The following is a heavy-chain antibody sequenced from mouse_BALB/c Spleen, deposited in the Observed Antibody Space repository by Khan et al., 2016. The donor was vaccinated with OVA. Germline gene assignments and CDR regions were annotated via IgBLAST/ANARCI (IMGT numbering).Heavy chain of an antibody. CDR2: ISSGGTLT. V-gene: IGHV5-9-3*01. Sequence: EVQLVESGGGLVKPGGSLKLSCAASGFRFSRYSMSWVRQTPEKRLEWVATISSGGTLTYYSDSVKGRFTISRDNANNTPFLQRSSRRSEDTAVYYCAIHEGYYGYGQGDYWGQGTSVTVSS. J-gene: IGHJ4*01. CDR3: AIHEGYYGYGQGDY. D-gene: IGHD2-2*01. CDR1: GFRFSRYS.